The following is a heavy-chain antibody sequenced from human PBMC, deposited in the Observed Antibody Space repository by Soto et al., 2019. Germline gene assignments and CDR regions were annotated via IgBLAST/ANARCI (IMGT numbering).Heavy chain of an antibody. D-gene: IGHD2-21*02. CDR3: ARSGVTGIVIPSHWFDP. CDR1: GDSIGGVGY. CDR2: ISSSGST. V-gene: IGHV4-31*03. Sequence: NPSETLSLTCTVSGDSIGGVGYWSWIRQCPGRGLEWIGCISSSGSTYYNPALNNRISLSLDTSQNQFSLKLLSVTAADTAIYYCARSGVTGIVIPSHWFDPWGQGTLVTVSS. J-gene: IGHJ5*02.